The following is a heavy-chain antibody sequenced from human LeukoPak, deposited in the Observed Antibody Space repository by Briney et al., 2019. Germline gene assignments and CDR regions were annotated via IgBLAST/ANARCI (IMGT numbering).Heavy chain of an antibody. Sequence: GGSLRLSCAASGFTFSNAWMTWVRQAPGKGLEWVGRIQSKTNGGTTDYAAFVKGEFTISRDDSKNTLFLQMNSLKTEDTAVYYCTTDLQGSYAMDVWGRGTTVTVSS. CDR1: GFTFSNAW. CDR3: TTDLQGSYAMDV. J-gene: IGHJ6*02. CDR2: IQSKTNGGTT. V-gene: IGHV3-15*01.